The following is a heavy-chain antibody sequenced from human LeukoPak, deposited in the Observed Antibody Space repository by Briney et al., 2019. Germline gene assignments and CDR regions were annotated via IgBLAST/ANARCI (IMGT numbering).Heavy chain of an antibody. J-gene: IGHJ2*01. D-gene: IGHD3-22*01. Sequence: TGGSLRLSCAAYGFTFSSYAMSWVRQAPGKGLEWVSAISGSGGSTYYADSVKGRFTISRDNSKNTLYLQMNSLRAEDTAVYYCAKDFTMIVVVIRLPAPYWYFDLWGRGTLVTVSS. CDR2: ISGSGGST. CDR1: GFTFSSYA. CDR3: AKDFTMIVVVIRLPAPYWYFDL. V-gene: IGHV3-23*01.